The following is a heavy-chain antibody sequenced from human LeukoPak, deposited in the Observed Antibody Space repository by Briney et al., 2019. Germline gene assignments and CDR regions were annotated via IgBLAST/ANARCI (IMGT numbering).Heavy chain of an antibody. CDR1: GGSISSSSYY. CDR3: ARSRLPGSISYMDV. CDR2: IYYTGST. Sequence: SETLSLTCTVSGGSISSSSYYWGWIRQPPGKGLEWIGSIYYTGSTYYNPSLKSRVTISVDTSKNQFSLKLSSVTAADTAVYYCARSRLPGSISYMDVWGKGTTVTISS. J-gene: IGHJ6*03. D-gene: IGHD6-6*01. V-gene: IGHV4-39*07.